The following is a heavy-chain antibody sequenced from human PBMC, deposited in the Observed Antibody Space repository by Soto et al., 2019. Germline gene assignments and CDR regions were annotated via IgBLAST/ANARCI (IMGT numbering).Heavy chain of an antibody. J-gene: IGHJ4*02. D-gene: IGHD3-10*01. V-gene: IGHV1-69*02. Sequence: QVQLVQSGAEVRKPGSSVKVSCKASGDTFSFYSINWVRQAPGLGLVWMGRINPILSMSNYTQRFPCRVTMTADKSTSTAYMQLSGLRSEPTATYYCASSYGSGYRAFDYWGQGALVTVSS. CDR2: INPILSMS. CDR3: ASSYGSGYRAFDY. CDR1: GDTFSFYS.